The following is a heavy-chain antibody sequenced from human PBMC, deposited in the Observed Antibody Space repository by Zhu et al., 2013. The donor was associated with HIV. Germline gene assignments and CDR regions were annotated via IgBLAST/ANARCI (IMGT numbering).Heavy chain of an antibody. Sequence: VQLVESGGGVVQPGRSQRLSCAASGFTFSSYAMHWVRQAPGKGLEWVAVISYDGSNKYYADSVKGRFTISRDNSKNTLYLQMNSLRAEDTAVYYCARDSSSWYDAFDIWGQGTNGHRLF. D-gene: IGHD6-13*01. V-gene: IGHV3-30-3*01. CDR2: ISYDGSNK. CDR3: ARDSSSWYDAFDI. J-gene: IGHJ3*02. CDR1: GFTFSSYA.